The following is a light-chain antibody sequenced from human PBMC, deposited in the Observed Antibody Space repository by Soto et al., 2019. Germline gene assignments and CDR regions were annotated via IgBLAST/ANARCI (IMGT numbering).Light chain of an antibody. CDR2: DVT. CDR3: CSYAGSYTYV. J-gene: IGLJ1*01. CDR1: SSDVGGYTY. V-gene: IGLV2-11*01. Sequence: QAVVTQPRSVSGSPGQSVTISCTGTSSDVGGYTYVSWYQQHPGKAPKLIIYDVTERPSGVPARFSGSKSGNTASLTISGLQAEDEADYYCCSYAGSYTYVFGTGTKLTVL.